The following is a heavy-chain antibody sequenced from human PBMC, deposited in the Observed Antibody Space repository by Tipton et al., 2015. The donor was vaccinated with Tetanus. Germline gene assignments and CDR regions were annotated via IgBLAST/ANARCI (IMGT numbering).Heavy chain of an antibody. D-gene: IGHD3-10*01. CDR3: ARGIWFGPGPKFYFDS. Sequence: TLSLTCTVSGGSISSSSYYWSWIRQPPGKGLEWIGYIYYSGSTNYNPSLKSRVTMSLDTSKNQFSLKLNSVTAADTAVYYCARGIWFGPGPKFYFDSWGQGTLVAVSS. CDR2: IYYSGST. V-gene: IGHV4-61*05. CDR1: GGSISSSSYY. J-gene: IGHJ4*02.